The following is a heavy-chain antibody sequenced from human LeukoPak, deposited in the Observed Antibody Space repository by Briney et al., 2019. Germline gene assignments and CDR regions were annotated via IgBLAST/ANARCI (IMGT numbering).Heavy chain of an antibody. J-gene: IGHJ5*02. CDR3: ARDRDYDSNWFDP. Sequence: PSETLSLTCTVSGGSISSSSYYWGWIRQPPGKGLEWIGSIYYSGSTYYNPSLKSRVTISVDTSKSQFSLKLSSVTAADTAVYYCARDRDYDSNWFDPWGQGTLVTVSS. V-gene: IGHV4-39*07. CDR2: IYYSGST. CDR1: GGSISSSSYY. D-gene: IGHD3-3*01.